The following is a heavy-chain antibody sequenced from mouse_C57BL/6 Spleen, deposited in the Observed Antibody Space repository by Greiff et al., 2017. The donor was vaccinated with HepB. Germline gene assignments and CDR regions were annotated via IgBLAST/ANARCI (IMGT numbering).Heavy chain of an antibody. V-gene: IGHV1-53*01. J-gene: IGHJ2*01. CDR1: GYTFTSYW. Sequence: QVQLQQPGTELVKPGASVKLSCKASGYTFTSYWMHWVKQRPGQGLEWIGNINPSNGGTKYNEKVQSKATLTVDKSSSTAYMQLSSLTSEDSAVYYCARSGDYDEYYFDYWGQGTTLTVSS. CDR3: ARSGDYDEYYFDY. D-gene: IGHD2-4*01. CDR2: INPSNGGT.